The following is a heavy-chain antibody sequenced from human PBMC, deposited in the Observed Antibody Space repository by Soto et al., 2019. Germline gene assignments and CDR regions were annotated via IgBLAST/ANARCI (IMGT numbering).Heavy chain of an antibody. V-gene: IGHV1-69*06. CDR1: GGTFSSYA. Sequence: SVKVSCKASGGTFSSYAISWVRQAPGQGLEWMGGIIPIFGTANYAQKFQGRVTITADKSTSTAYMELSSLRSEDTAVYYCAREWVEMATDDAFDIWGQGTMVTVSS. CDR3: AREWVEMATDDAFDI. J-gene: IGHJ3*02. CDR2: IIPIFGTA. D-gene: IGHD5-12*01.